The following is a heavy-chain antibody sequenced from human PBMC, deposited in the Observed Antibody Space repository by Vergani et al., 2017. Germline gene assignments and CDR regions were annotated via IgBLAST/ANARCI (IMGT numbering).Heavy chain of an antibody. CDR3: ASDLGYYYDSRGFDY. CDR1: GFTFSSYW. Sequence: EVQLLESGGGLVQPGGSLRLSCAASGFTFSSYWMSWVRQAPGKGLEWVANIKQDGSEKYYVDSVKGRFTISRDNAKNSLYLQMNSLRAEDTAVYYCASDLGYYYDSRGFDYWGQGTLVTVSS. D-gene: IGHD3-22*01. CDR2: IKQDGSEK. J-gene: IGHJ4*02. V-gene: IGHV3-7*01.